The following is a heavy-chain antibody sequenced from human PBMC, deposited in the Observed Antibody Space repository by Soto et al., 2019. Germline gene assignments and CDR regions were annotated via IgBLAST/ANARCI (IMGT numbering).Heavy chain of an antibody. D-gene: IGHD6-13*01. CDR3: ARFVGGPAVVGTLDV. Sequence: GSGPTLVNPTETLTLTCTVSGFSLSNARMGVSWIRQPPGKALEWLAHIFSNDEKSYSTSLRSRLTISKDTSKSQVVLTMTNMDPVDTATYYCARFVGGPAVVGTLDVWGQGTTVTVSS. CDR2: IFSNDEK. CDR1: GFSLSNARMG. J-gene: IGHJ6*02. V-gene: IGHV2-26*01.